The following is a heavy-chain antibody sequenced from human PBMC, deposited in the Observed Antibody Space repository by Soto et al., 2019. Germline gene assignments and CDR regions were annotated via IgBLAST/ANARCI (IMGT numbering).Heavy chain of an antibody. V-gene: IGHV4-39*01. CDR3: ARPGVSSYYSNY. D-gene: IGHD2-15*01. J-gene: IGHJ4*02. CDR2: IYYSGST. CDR1: GGSISDSSYF. Sequence: QLQLQESGPGLVKPSETLSLTCTVSGGSISDSSYFWDWIRQPPGKGLEWIGNIYYSGSTYYNLSLMSRVTISVDTSKNQFSLKLSSVTAADTALYYCARPGVSSYYSNYWGLGTLVTVSS.